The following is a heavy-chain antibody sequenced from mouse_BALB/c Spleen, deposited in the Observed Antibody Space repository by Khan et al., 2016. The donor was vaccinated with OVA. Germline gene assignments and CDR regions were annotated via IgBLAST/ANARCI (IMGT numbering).Heavy chain of an antibody. CDR3: ARPPYFSNTMAY. CDR1: GYTFTNFG. J-gene: IGHJ4*01. D-gene: IGHD2-10*01. V-gene: IGHV9-3-1*01. Sequence: QIQLVQSGPELKKPGETVKISCKASGYTFTNFGMNWVKQAPGKGLEWMGWINTYTGEPTYTDDFKGRFAFSLETSASTAYLQLINLRNEDTATYFCARPPYFSNTMAYWGKGTSVTVSS. CDR2: INTYTGEP.